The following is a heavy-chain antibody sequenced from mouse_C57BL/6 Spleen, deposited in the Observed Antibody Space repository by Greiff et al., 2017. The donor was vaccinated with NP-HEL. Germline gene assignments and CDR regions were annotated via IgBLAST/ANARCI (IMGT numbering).Heavy chain of an antibody. Sequence: QVQLQQSGAELARPGASVKLSCKASGYTFTSYGISWVKQRTGQGLEWIGEIYPRSGNTYYNEKFKGKATLTADKSSSTAYMELRSLTTEDSAVYCCATYGSSYWYFDVWGTGTTVTVSS. CDR3: ATYGSSYWYFDV. CDR1: GYTFTSYG. V-gene: IGHV1-81*01. CDR2: IYPRSGNT. D-gene: IGHD1-1*01. J-gene: IGHJ1*03.